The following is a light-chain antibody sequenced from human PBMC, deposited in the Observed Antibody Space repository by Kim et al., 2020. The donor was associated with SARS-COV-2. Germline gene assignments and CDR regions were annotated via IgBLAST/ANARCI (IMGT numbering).Light chain of an antibody. CDR1: KNLSASY. J-gene: IGKJ2*01. CDR2: GAS. Sequence: GTLSLSPGDRPTLSCRASKNLSASYLAWYQQKPGQAPTLVIYGASIRAAGIPDRFSGSGYGADFTLTITRVEPEDFAVYYCQSYETFGQGTKLEI. CDR3: QSYET. V-gene: IGKV3-20*01.